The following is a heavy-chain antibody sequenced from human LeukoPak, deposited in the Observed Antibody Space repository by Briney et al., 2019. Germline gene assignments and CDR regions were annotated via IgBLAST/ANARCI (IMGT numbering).Heavy chain of an antibody. D-gene: IGHD5-18*01. CDR2: IYYSGST. V-gene: IGHV4-59*01. J-gene: IGHJ3*02. CDR1: GGSISSYY. Sequence: PSETLSLTCTVSGGSISSYYWSWIRQPPGKGLEWIGYIYYSGSTDYNPSLRSRVTISVDTSKSQFSLKLSSVTAADTAVCYCASGRGLYSFYAFDIWGQGTMVTVSS. CDR3: ASGRGLYSFYAFDI.